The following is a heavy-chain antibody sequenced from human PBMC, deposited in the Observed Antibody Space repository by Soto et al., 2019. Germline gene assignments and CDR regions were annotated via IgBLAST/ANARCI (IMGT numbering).Heavy chain of an antibody. CDR3: ATDSSPTEENWNDEYNWFDP. Sequence: ASVKVSCKASGYPFTGSWMHWVRQAPGQGLEWMGRINPNTGGTSYAQKFQGRVSMTRDTSIRTAYMELSRLRSDDTAVYYCATDSSPTEENWNDEYNWFDPWGQGTLVTVSS. V-gene: IGHV1-2*06. CDR1: GYPFTGSW. D-gene: IGHD1-1*01. CDR2: INPNTGGT. J-gene: IGHJ5*02.